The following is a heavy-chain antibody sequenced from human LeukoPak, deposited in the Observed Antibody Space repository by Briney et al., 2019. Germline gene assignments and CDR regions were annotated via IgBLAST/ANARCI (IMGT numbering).Heavy chain of an antibody. D-gene: IGHD4/OR15-4a*01. J-gene: IGHJ4*02. CDR3: ARLKPMVAYFDY. Sequence: PSETLSLTCTVSGGSISSYYWSWIRQPAGKGLEWIGYIYYSGSTNYNPSLKSRVTISVDTSKNQFSLKLSSVTAADTAVYYCARLKPMVAYFDYWGQGTLVTVSS. CDR1: GGSISSYY. V-gene: IGHV4-59*08. CDR2: IYYSGST.